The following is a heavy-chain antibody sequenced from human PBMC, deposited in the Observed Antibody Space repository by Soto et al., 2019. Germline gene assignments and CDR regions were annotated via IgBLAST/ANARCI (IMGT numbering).Heavy chain of an antibody. CDR3: AKDKQDLVVVVADHYYGMDV. CDR1: GFTFSSYA. D-gene: IGHD2-15*01. J-gene: IGHJ6*02. Sequence: EVQLLESGGGLVQPGGSLRLSCAASGFTFSSYAMSWVRQAPGKGLEWVSAISGSGGSTYYADSVKGRFTISRDNSKNTLYLQMNSLRAEETAVYYCAKDKQDLVVVVADHYYGMDVWGQGTTVTVSS. CDR2: ISGSGGST. V-gene: IGHV3-23*01.